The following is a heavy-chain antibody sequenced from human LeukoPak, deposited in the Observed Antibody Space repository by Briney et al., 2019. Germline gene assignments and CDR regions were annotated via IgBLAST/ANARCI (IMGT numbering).Heavy chain of an antibody. Sequence: GGSLRLSCAASGFTFSNYAMDWVRQAPGKGLEWVAVIWYDGSNKYYADSVKGRFSISRDNSKNTLYLQMNSLRAEDTAVYYCARGMDWFDPWGQGTLVTVSS. CDR1: GFTFSNYA. CDR2: IWYDGSNK. CDR3: ARGMDWFDP. D-gene: IGHD2-8*01. J-gene: IGHJ5*02. V-gene: IGHV3-33*01.